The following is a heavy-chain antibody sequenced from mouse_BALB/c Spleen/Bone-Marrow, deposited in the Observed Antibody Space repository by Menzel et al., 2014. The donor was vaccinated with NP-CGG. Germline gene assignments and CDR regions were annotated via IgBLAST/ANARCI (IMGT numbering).Heavy chain of an antibody. Sequence: EVQGVESGGGLVQPGGSLILSCATSGFTFTDYYMSWVRQPPGKALEWLGFIRNKANGYTTEYSAYVKGRFTISRDNSQSILYLQMNTLRAEDSATYYCARDDYYAMDYWGQGTSVTVSS. CDR1: GFTFTDYY. CDR2: IRNKANGYTT. CDR3: ARDDYYAMDY. J-gene: IGHJ4*01. V-gene: IGHV7-3*02.